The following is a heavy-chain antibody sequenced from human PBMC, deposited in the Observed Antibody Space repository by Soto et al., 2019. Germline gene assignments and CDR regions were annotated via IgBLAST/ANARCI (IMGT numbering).Heavy chain of an antibody. CDR3: AKASAAADPYGMDV. Sequence: PGGSLRLSCAASGFTFSSYGMHWVRQAPGKGLEWVAVISYDGSNKYYADSVKGRFTISRDNSKNTLYLQMNSLRAEDTAVYYCAKASAAADPYGMDVWGQGTTVT. CDR1: GFTFSSYG. D-gene: IGHD6-13*01. V-gene: IGHV3-30*18. J-gene: IGHJ6*02. CDR2: ISYDGSNK.